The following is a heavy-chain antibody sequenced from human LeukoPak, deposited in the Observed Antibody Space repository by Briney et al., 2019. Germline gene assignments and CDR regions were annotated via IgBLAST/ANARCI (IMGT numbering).Heavy chain of an antibody. J-gene: IGHJ4*02. CDR2: IKEDGSEK. V-gene: IGHV3-7*04. D-gene: IGHD2/OR15-2a*01. CDR3: ARGSGHSTDLYY. Sequence: CGALRLSCAASGFTFIDYYMSWIRPTPGRELAGVANIKEDGSEKYYVDSVKGRFTIYRDNAKNELYLQMNSLRAEDTAVYYCARGSGHSTDLYYWGQGTLVTVSS. CDR1: GFTFIDYY.